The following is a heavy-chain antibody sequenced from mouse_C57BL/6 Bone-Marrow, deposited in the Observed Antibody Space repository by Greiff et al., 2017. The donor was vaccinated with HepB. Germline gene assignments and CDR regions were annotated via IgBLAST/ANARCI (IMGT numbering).Heavy chain of an antibody. Sequence: VQLQESGAELARPGASVKLSCKASGYTFTSYGISWVKQRTGQGLEWIGEIYPRSGNTYYNEKFKGKATLTADKSSSTAYMELRSLTSEDSAVYFCARPDLTWFAYWGQGTLVTVSA. J-gene: IGHJ3*01. CDR3: ARPDLTWFAY. CDR1: GYTFTSYG. V-gene: IGHV1-81*01. CDR2: IYPRSGNT.